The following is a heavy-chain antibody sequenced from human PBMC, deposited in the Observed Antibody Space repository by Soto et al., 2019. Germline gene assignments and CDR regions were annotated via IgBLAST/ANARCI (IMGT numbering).Heavy chain of an antibody. J-gene: IGHJ4*02. CDR1: GGSISRSSYY. V-gene: IGHV4-39*01. Sequence: PSETLSLTCTVSGGSISRSSYYWGWIRQPPGKGLEWIGSIYYSGSTYYNPSLKSRVTISVDTSKNQFSLKLSSVTAADTAVYYCARQLRNYFDYWGKRTLVTVSS. CDR3: ARQLRNYFDY. CDR2: IYYSGST.